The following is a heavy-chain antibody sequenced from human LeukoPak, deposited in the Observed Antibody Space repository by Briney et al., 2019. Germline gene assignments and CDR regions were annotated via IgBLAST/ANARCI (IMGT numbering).Heavy chain of an antibody. V-gene: IGHV4-34*01. CDR2: INHSGST. J-gene: IGHJ4*02. CDR1: GGSFSGYY. D-gene: IGHD6-19*01. Sequence: SETLSLTCTVYGGSFSGYYWSWIRQPPGKGLEWIGEINHSGSTNYNPSLKSRVTISVDTSKNQFSLKLSSVTAADTAVYYCARYCRAGTRDQWLVLRYFDYWGQGTLVTVSS. CDR3: ARYCRAGTRDQWLVLRYFDY.